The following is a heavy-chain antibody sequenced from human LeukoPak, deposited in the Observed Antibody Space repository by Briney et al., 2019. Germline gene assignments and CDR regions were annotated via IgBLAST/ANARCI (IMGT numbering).Heavy chain of an antibody. CDR3: ARGSEAPDY. CDR1: GSTFTPYG. CDR2: ISPNNGNT. V-gene: IGHV1-18*01. Sequence: GASGKLCCKPAGSTFTPYGLTWVRRAPGHGREWMGWISPNNGNTNYAQNFQERVTMTADRSTNTAYMEPRSLRSDDTAMYYCARGSEAPDYWGQGTLVSVS. J-gene: IGHJ4*02.